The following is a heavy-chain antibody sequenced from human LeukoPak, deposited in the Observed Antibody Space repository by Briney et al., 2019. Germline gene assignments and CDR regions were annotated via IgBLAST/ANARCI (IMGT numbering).Heavy chain of an antibody. CDR2: ISSGSSYI. J-gene: IGHJ3*02. V-gene: IGHV3-21*01. Sequence: GGSLRLSCAASGFTFSSYSMNWVRQAPGKGLEWVSSISSGSSYIYYADSVKGRFTISRDNAKNSLYLQMNSLRAEDTAVYYCARDSVPGIGLAFDIWGQGTMVTVSS. CDR1: GFTFSSYS. D-gene: IGHD2-2*01. CDR3: ARDSVPGIGLAFDI.